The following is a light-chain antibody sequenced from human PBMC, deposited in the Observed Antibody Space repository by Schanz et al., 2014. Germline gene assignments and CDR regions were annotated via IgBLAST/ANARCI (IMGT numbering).Light chain of an antibody. CDR2: GAS. CDR3: QQRSNWPLT. CDR1: QSVWSN. V-gene: IGKV3-15*01. J-gene: IGKJ4*01. Sequence: EIVLTQSPGTLSLSPGERATLSCRASQSVWSNHLAWYQQKPGQAPRLLIYGASTRATGIPARFSGSGSGTEFTLTISSLQSEDFAVYYCQQRSNWPLTFGGGTKVEIK.